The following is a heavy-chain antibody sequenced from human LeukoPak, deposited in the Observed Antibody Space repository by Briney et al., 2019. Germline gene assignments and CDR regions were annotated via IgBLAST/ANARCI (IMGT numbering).Heavy chain of an antibody. V-gene: IGHV1-2*02. CDR2: INPNSGGT. CDR3: ARGPPRTRYYYDSSGYYSPFDY. D-gene: IGHD3-22*01. CDR1: GYTLTELS. J-gene: IGHJ4*02. Sequence: GASVKVSCKVSGYTLTELSMHWVRQAPGQGLEWMGWINPNSGGTNYAQKFQGRVTMTRDTSISTAYMELSRLRSDDTAVYYCARGPPRTRYYYDSSGYYSPFDYWGQGTLVTVSS.